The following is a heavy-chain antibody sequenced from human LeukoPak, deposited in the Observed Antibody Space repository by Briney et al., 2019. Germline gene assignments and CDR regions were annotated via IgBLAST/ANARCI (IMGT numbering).Heavy chain of an antibody. J-gene: IGHJ4*02. CDR1: GFTFSXXX. V-gene: IGHV3-23*01. CDR3: ARDWEYSYGNDY. CDR2: ISAGGGST. D-gene: IGHD5-18*01. Sequence: PGGSLRLSCAAXGFTFSXXXXXXXXXXXXXXXXXXXLISAGGGSTFYADXVKGRXTISRDXSXXXLYLQVNSLXAXDTAVYYCARDWEYSYGNDYWGQGTLVTVSS.